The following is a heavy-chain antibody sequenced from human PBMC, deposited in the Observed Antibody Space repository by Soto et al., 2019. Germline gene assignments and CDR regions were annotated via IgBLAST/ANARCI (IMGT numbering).Heavy chain of an antibody. V-gene: IGHV1-69*06. J-gene: IGHJ6*02. CDR3: ARAVQLRSTIIGYYYYAIGV. Sequence: QVQLVQSGAEVKKPGSSVKVSCKASGGTFSNYAISWVRQAPGQGLEWMGGIIPIFDAPNYAPKLQGRVTISADKSTNTTYMELSSLRSENTAVYYCARAVQLRSTIIGYYYYAIGVWGQGTTVAVSS. D-gene: IGHD3-3*01. CDR2: IIPIFDAP. CDR1: GGTFSNYA.